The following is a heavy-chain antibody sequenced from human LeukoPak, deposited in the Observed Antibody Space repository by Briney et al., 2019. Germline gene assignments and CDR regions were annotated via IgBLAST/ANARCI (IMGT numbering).Heavy chain of an antibody. CDR1: GYSFTNYA. D-gene: IGHD6-6*01. CDR3: ATGRSIAARHFDY. V-gene: IGHV1-3*01. Sequence: ASVKVSCKTSGYSFTNYALHWVRQAPGQRLEWMGWINPGNGNTKYSQKFQGRVTMTEDTSTDTAYMELSSLRSEDTAVYYCATGRSIAARHFDYWGQGTLVTVSS. CDR2: INPGNGNT. J-gene: IGHJ4*02.